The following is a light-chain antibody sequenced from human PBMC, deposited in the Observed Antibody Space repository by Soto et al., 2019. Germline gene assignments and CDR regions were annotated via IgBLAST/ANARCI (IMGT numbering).Light chain of an antibody. V-gene: IGKV1-39*01. Sequence: DIQMTQSPSSLSASVGDRVTITCRASQTIDNYLNWYQQKPGKAPKLLIYAASTLQSGVPSRFSGSGSGTELTLTISILLSEDFATYYCKQSYITLFTFGPGAKVDI. J-gene: IGKJ3*01. CDR3: KQSYITLFT. CDR1: QTIDNY. CDR2: AAS.